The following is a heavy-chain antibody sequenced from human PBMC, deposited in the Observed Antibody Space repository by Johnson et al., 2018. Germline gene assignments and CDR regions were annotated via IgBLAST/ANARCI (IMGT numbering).Heavy chain of an antibody. V-gene: IGHV4-34*01. J-gene: IGHJ6*02. Sequence: QVQLQQWGAGLLKPSETXSLTCAVYGGSFSGDYWSWIRQPPGKGLEWIGEFNHSRSTNYNPSLKSRVTISGDTSKNQFSLKMSSVTAADTAVYYCARGRISGDYGYYYGMDVWGQGTTVTVSS. CDR3: ARGRISGDYGYYYGMDV. CDR2: FNHSRST. CDR1: GGSFSGDY. D-gene: IGHD4-17*01.